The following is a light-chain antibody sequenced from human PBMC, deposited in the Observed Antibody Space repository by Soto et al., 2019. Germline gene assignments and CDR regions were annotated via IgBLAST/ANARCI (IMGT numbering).Light chain of an antibody. CDR1: SSDVGGYNY. CDR3: SSYTCSSTLV. Sequence: QSALTQPASVSGSPGQSITISCTGTSSDVGGYNYVSWYQQHPGKAPKLMIYEVSNRPSGVSNRFSGSKSGNTASLTISGLQAEDEADYYCSSYTCSSTLVFGTGTKLPS. CDR2: EVS. J-gene: IGLJ1*01. V-gene: IGLV2-14*01.